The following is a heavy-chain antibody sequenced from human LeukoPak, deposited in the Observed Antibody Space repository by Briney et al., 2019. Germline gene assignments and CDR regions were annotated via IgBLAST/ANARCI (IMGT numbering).Heavy chain of an antibody. CDR1: GFTFSTYS. J-gene: IGHJ5*02. CDR3: ARSAAFTYFSDSYGYCLEFDP. Sequence: GGSLRLSCAASGFTFSTYSLHWVRQAPGKGLEWVSSIGSSGSYIYYGDSVEGRFTISRDNAKNLLYLQMNGLGAEDTAVYYCARSAAFTYFSDSYGYCLEFDPWGQGTLVTVSS. D-gene: IGHD3-22*01. V-gene: IGHV3-21*01. CDR2: IGSSGSYI.